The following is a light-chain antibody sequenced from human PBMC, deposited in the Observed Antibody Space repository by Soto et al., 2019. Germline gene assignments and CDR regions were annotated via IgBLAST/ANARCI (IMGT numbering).Light chain of an antibody. Sequence: IVLTQSPGTLSLSPGERATLSCRASQSVSSNYLAWYQQKPGQAPRLLIFGASARPTGIPARISGSGSGTEFTLTISSLRSEDFAVYYCQQFSSYPLTFGGGTKVDIK. CDR1: QSVSSNY. CDR3: QQFSSYPLT. J-gene: IGKJ4*01. CDR2: GAS. V-gene: IGKV3-20*01.